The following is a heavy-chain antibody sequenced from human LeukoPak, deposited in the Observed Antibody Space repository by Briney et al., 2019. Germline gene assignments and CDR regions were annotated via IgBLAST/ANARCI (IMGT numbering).Heavy chain of an antibody. CDR1: GFTFSSYG. V-gene: IGHV3-30*18. Sequence: GGSLRLSCAASGFTFSSYGMHWVRQAPGKGLEWVAVISYDGSNKYYADSVKGRFTISRDNSKNTLYLQMNSLRAEDTAVYYCGKGASGYYYRAYFHYWGQGTLVTVSS. CDR3: GKGASGYYYRAYFHY. D-gene: IGHD3-22*01. CDR2: ISYDGSNK. J-gene: IGHJ4*02.